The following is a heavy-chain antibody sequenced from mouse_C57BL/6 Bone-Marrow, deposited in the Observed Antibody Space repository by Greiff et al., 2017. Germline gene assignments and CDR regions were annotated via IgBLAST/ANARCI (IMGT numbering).Heavy chain of an antibody. J-gene: IGHJ3*01. CDR1: GYTFTDYY. Sequence: EVQLQQSGPELVKPGASVKISCKASGYTFTDYYMNWVKQSHGKSLEWIGDINPNNGGTSYNQKFKGKATLTVDKSSSTAYMELRSLTSEDSAVYYCARNRDSNPAWFAYWGQGTLVTVSA. CDR2: INPNNGGT. CDR3: ARNRDSNPAWFAY. D-gene: IGHD2-5*01. V-gene: IGHV1-26*01.